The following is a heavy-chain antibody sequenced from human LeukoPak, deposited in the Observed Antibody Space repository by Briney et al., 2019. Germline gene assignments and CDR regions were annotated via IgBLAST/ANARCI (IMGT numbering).Heavy chain of an antibody. J-gene: IGHJ4*02. Sequence: ASVTVSCKASGYTFTGYYMHWVRQAPGQGLEWMGWINPNSGGTNYAQKFQGRVTMTRDTSISTAYMELSRLRSDDTAVYYCARAPTGHPFFDYWGQGTLVTVSS. CDR3: ARAPTGHPFFDY. CDR1: GYTFTGYY. CDR2: INPNSGGT. D-gene: IGHD3-9*01. V-gene: IGHV1-2*02.